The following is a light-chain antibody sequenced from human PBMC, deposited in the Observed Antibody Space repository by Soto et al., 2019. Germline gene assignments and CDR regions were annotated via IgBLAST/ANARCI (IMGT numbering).Light chain of an antibody. V-gene: IGKV3-11*01. CDR1: QSVSSY. J-gene: IGKJ4*01. Sequence: EIVLTQSPATLSLSPGERATLSCRASQSVSSYLAWYQQKPGQAPRLLIYDASNRASGIPARFSGSGSGTDFTLTSSSLEPEDFAVYYWQQRSTWLTFGGGTKVEIK. CDR3: QQRSTWLT. CDR2: DAS.